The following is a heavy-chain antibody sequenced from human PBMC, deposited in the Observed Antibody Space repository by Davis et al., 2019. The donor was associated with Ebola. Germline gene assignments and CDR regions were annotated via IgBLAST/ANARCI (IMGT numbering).Heavy chain of an antibody. D-gene: IGHD3-3*01. CDR2: IIPIFGTA. CDR3: ARDKRRQGFLERYYFDY. V-gene: IGHV1-69*06. Sequence: SAKVSCKASGGTFSSYAISWVRQAPGQGLEWMGGIIPIFGTANYAQKFQGRVTITADKSTSTAYMELSSLRSEDTAVYYSARDKRRQGFLERYYFDYWGQGTLVTVSS. CDR1: GGTFSSYA. J-gene: IGHJ4*02.